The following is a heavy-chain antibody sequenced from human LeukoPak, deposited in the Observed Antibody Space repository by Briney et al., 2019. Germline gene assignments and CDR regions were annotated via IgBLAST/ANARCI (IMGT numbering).Heavy chain of an antibody. CDR1: GFSFSTYA. D-gene: IGHD6-19*01. J-gene: IGHJ4*02. Sequence: PGGSLRLSCAASGFSFSTYAMSWVRQAPGKGLEWVSGVSKSGDSTDYADSVKGRFTISRDNSKNTVYLQMNSLTADDTAVYYCAKTTVGYSSGRYPGWPADCWGQGTLVTVSS. CDR3: AKTTVGYSSGRYPGWPADC. V-gene: IGHV3-23*01. CDR2: VSKSGDST.